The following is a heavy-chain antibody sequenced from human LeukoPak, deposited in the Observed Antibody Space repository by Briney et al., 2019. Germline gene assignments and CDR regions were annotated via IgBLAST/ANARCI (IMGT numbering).Heavy chain of an antibody. D-gene: IGHD3-22*01. CDR2: ISGSGGST. V-gene: IGHV3-23*01. Sequence: PGGSLRLSCAASGFTFSSYAMSWVRQAPGKGLEWVSAISGSGGSTYYADSVKGRFTISRDNSKNTRYLQMNSLRAEDTAVYYCAKDRNYYYDSSVVDYWGQGTLVTVSS. J-gene: IGHJ4*02. CDR1: GFTFSSYA. CDR3: AKDRNYYYDSSVVDY.